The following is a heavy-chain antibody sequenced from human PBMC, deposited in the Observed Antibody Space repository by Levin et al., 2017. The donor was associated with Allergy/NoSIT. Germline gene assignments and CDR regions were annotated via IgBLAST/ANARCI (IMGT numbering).Heavy chain of an antibody. J-gene: IGHJ6*02. Sequence: ASVKVSCKASGGTFSSYAISWVRQAPGQGLEWMGGIIPIFGTANYAQKFQGRVTITADESTSTAYMELSSLRSEDTAVYYCARGDYDILTGLDNYYYYGMDVWGQGTTVTVSS. V-gene: IGHV1-69*13. D-gene: IGHD3-9*01. CDR1: GGTFSSYA. CDR3: ARGDYDILTGLDNYYYYGMDV. CDR2: IIPIFGTA.